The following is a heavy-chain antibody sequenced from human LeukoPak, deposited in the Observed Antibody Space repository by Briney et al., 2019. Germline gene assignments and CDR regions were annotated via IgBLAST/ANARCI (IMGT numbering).Heavy chain of an antibody. CDR3: ARGPNSYGDYGRLNY. CDR1: GYTFTIYG. D-gene: IGHD4-17*01. J-gene: IGHJ4*02. Sequence: ASVKVSCKASGYTFTIYGISWVRQAPGQGLEWMGWISAYNGNTNNAQKLQGRVTMTTDTSTSTAYMELRSLRSDDTAVYYCARGPNSYGDYGRLNYWGQGTLVTVSS. CDR2: ISAYNGNT. V-gene: IGHV1-18*01.